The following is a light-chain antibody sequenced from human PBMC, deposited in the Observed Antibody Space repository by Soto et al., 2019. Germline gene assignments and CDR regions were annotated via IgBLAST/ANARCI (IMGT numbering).Light chain of an antibody. Sequence: EIVMTQSPATLSVSPGERATLSCRASQSVNNNLAWYQQKPGQAPRLLIFGASTRATGIPARFRGSGSKTEFNLTISSLQSEDFAVYYCQHYNNWPPWTFGQGTKVEIK. CDR3: QHYNNWPPWT. CDR1: QSVNNN. V-gene: IGKV3-15*01. J-gene: IGKJ1*01. CDR2: GAS.